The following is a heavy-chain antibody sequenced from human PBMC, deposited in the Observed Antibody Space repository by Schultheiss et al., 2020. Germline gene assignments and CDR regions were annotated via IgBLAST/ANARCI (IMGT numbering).Heavy chain of an antibody. Sequence: GGSLRLSCAASGFTFSSYAMHWVRQAPGKGLEWVSGISWNSGSTGYADSVKGRFTISRDNSKNTLYLQMNSLKTEDTAVYYCARADWDGDYCTYWGQGTLVTVSS. J-gene: IGHJ4*02. CDR2: ISWNSGST. D-gene: IGHD4-17*01. V-gene: IGHV3-23*01. CDR1: GFTFSSYA. CDR3: ARADWDGDYCTY.